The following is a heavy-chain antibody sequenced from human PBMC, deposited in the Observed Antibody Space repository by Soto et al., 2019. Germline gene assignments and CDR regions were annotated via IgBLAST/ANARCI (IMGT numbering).Heavy chain of an antibody. V-gene: IGHV5-51*03. CDR1: GYSFTNYW. CDR2: IYPGDSDT. CDR3: ARGLVVAGETNAFDM. J-gene: IGHJ3*02. Sequence: EVQLVQSGAEVKKPGESLKISCEASGYSFTNYWIAWVRQMSGKGLEWMGIIYPGDSDTGYSPSFQGQVTISADKSISTAYLQWSSLKASDTDMYYCARGLVVAGETNAFDMWGQGTMVIVPS. D-gene: IGHD2-15*01.